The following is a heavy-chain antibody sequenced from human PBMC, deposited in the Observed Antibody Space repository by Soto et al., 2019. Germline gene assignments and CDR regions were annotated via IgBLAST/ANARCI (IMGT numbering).Heavy chain of an antibody. D-gene: IGHD3-10*01. CDR3: ARDRDYYGSGRPLYYYYGMDV. CDR1: GFTFSSYG. CDR2: IWYDGSNK. V-gene: IGHV3-33*01. Sequence: QVQLVESGGGVVQPGRSLRLSCAASGFTFSSYGMHWVRQAPGKGLEWVAVIWYDGSNKYYADSVKGRFTISRDNAKTTLYVQMNSLRAEDTAVYYCARDRDYYGSGRPLYYYYGMDVWGQGTTVTVSS. J-gene: IGHJ6*02.